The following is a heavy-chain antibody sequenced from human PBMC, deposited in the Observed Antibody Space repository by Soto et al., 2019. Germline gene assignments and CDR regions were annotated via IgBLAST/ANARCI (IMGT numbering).Heavy chain of an antibody. V-gene: IGHV3-48*01. CDR1: GFDFSGSA. D-gene: IGHD3-3*01. CDR3: VRVFWRTSWYA. J-gene: IGHJ5*02. CDR2: CGTGSLI. Sequence: EVQLVESGGGLVQPGESLRLSCVASGFDFSGSAINWVRQAPGKGLEWVAYCGTGSLIQYAGSVQGRFTVSRDNSKSTVYLQMNSLRAEDTAVYYCVRVFWRTSWYAWGQGTLVTVSS.